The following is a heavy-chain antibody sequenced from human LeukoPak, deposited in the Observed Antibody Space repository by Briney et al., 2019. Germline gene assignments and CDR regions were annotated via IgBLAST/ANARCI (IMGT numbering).Heavy chain of an antibody. CDR2: IYYSGST. D-gene: IGHD4-23*01. CDR1: GGSISSSSYY. V-gene: IGHV4-39*07. CDR3: ARGAMGGNPYFDY. Sequence: PSETLSLTCTVSGGSISSSSYYWGWIRQPPGKGLEWIGSIYYSGSTYYNPSLKSRVTISVDTSKNQFSLKLSSVTAADTAVYYCARGAMGGNPYFDYWGQGTLVTVSS. J-gene: IGHJ4*02.